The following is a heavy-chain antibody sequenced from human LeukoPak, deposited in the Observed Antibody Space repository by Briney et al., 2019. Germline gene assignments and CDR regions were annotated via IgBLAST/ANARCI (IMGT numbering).Heavy chain of an antibody. D-gene: IGHD3-10*01. CDR2: ISSSRNVV. CDR1: GFSVSNNY. V-gene: IGHV3-48*02. Sequence: GGSLRLSCAASGFSVSNNYMSWARQAPGKGLEWVSYISSSRNVVYYADSVKGRFTISRDNAKNSLYLQMSGLRDEDTAVYYCARGPDGSGTNAFDIWGQGTMVTVSS. J-gene: IGHJ3*02. CDR3: ARGPDGSGTNAFDI.